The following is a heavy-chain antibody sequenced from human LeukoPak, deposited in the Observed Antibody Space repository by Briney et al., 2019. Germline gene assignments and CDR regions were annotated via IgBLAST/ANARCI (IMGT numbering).Heavy chain of an antibody. V-gene: IGHV4-34*01. J-gene: IGHJ6*03. Sequence: PSETLSLTCTVYGGSFSGYYWSWIRQPPGEGLEWIGEINHSGSTNYNPSLKSRVTISVDTSKNQFSLKLSSVTAADTAVYYCARRGSYYYYYMDVWGKGTTVTVSS. D-gene: IGHD1-26*01. CDR3: ARRGSYYYYYMDV. CDR2: INHSGST. CDR1: GGSFSGYY.